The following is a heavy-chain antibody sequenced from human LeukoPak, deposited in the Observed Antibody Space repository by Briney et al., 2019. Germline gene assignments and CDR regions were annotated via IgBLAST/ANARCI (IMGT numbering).Heavy chain of an antibody. V-gene: IGHV4-31*03. J-gene: IGHJ4*02. CDR2: IYYSGST. CDR3: ARAGGRCGGDCYWDFDY. Sequence: PSQTLSLTCTVSGGSISSGGYYWSWIRQHPGQGLEWIGYIYYSGSTYYNPSLKSRVTISVDTSKNQFSLKLSSVTAADTAVYYCARAGGRCGGDCYWDFDYWGQGTLVTVSS. D-gene: IGHD2-21*02. CDR1: GGSISSGGYY.